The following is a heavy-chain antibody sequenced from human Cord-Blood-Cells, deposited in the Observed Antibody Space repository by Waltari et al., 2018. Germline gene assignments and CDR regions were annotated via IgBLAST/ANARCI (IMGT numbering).Heavy chain of an antibody. V-gene: IGHV3-21*01. CDR2: ISSSSSYI. J-gene: IGHJ4*02. CDR1: GFTFSSYS. CDR3: ARDYRHKWGVDY. D-gene: IGHD7-27*01. Sequence: EVQLVESGGGLVKPGGSLRLSCAASGFTFSSYSMNWVRQAPGKGLEWVSSISSSSSYIYYADSVKGRFTISRDNAKNSLYLQMNSLRAEDTAVYYCARDYRHKWGVDYWGQGTLVTVSS.